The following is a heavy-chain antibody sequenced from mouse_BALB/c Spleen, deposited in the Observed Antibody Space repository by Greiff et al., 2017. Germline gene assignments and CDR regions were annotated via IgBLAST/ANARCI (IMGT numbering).Heavy chain of an antibody. CDR2: ISSGGST. CDR1: GFTFSSYA. J-gene: IGHJ4*01. V-gene: IGHV5-6-5*01. Sequence: DVMLVESGGGLVKPGGSLKLSCAASGFTFSSYAMSWVRQTPEKRLEWVASISSGGSTYYPDSVKGRFTISRDNARNILYLQMSSLRSEDTAMYYCARGNYGSSYYYAMDYWGQGTSVTVSS. CDR3: ARGNYGSSYYYAMDY. D-gene: IGHD1-1*01.